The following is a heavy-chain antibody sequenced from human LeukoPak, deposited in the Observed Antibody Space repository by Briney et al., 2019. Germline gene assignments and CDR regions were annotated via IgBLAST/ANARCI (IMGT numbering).Heavy chain of an antibody. Sequence: SETLSLTCTVSGGSISSYYWNWIRQPAGTGLEWIGRIHTSGSTNYNPSLKSRVTMSVDTSKNQFSLRLTSVTAADTAVYYCARQTGSGLFILPGGQGTLVTVSS. CDR3: ARQTGSGLFILP. CDR2: IHTSGST. J-gene: IGHJ4*02. V-gene: IGHV4-4*07. CDR1: GGSISSYY. D-gene: IGHD3/OR15-3a*01.